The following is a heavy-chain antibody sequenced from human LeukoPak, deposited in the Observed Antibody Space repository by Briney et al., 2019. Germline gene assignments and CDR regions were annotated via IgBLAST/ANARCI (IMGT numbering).Heavy chain of an antibody. CDR2: TYYRSKWYN. J-gene: IGHJ4*02. Sequence: SQTLSLTCAVSGDSLASNSAAWHWLRQSPSRGLEWLGRTYYRSKWYNDYAVSVKSRITINPDTSKNQFSLQLNSVTPEDTAVYYCARETDSSGWYNPLDYWGQGTLVTVSS. V-gene: IGHV6-1*01. CDR1: GDSLASNSAA. D-gene: IGHD6-19*01. CDR3: ARETDSSGWYNPLDY.